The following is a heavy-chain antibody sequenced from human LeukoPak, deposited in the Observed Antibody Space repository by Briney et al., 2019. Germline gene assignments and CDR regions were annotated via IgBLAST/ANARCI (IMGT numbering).Heavy chain of an antibody. V-gene: IGHV1-69*05. CDR3: ARVCSSTSCYASSYYMDV. J-gene: IGHJ6*03. CDR1: VGTFSSYA. D-gene: IGHD2-2*01. CDR2: IIPIFGTA. Sequence: GASVKVSCKSSVGTFSSYAISWVRQAPGQGLEWMGRIIPIFGTANYAQKLQGRVTITTDESTSTAYMELSSLRSEDTAVYYCARVCSSTSCYASSYYMDVWGKGTPVTVSS.